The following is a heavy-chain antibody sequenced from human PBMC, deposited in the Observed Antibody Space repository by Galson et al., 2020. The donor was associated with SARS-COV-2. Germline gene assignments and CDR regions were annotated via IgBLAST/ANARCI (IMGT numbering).Heavy chain of an antibody. D-gene: IGHD6-19*01. J-gene: IGHJ2*01. CDR1: GYTLTELS. V-gene: IGHV1-24*01. CDR3: ATVVNGIAVAGTDYWYFDL. CDR2: FDPEDGET. Sequence: ASVKVSCKVSGYTLTELSMHWVRQAPGKGLEWMGGFDPEDGETIYAQKFQGRVTMTEDTSTDTAYMELSSLRSEDTAVYYCATVVNGIAVAGTDYWYFDLWGRGTLVTVSS.